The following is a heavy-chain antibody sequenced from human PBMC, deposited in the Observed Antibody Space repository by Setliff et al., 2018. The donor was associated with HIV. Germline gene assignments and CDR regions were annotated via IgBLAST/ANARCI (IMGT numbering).Heavy chain of an antibody. Sequence: GASVKVSCKASGYTFTSYAMHWVRQAPGQGLEWMGWINAGNGNTKYSQKFQGRITITRDTSASTAYMELSSLRSEDTAVYYCARESRVPYYYGSGTEPGGGYWGQGTLVTVSS. CDR3: ARESRVPYYYGSGTEPGGGY. CDR1: GYTFTSYA. J-gene: IGHJ4*02. CDR2: INAGNGNT. V-gene: IGHV1-3*01. D-gene: IGHD3-10*01.